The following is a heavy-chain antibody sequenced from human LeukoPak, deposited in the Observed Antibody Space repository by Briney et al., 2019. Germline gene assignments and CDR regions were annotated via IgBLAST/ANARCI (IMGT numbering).Heavy chain of an antibody. D-gene: IGHD6-13*01. CDR1: GFSLDTSGMC. CDR3: ARMLTSTWDLDY. V-gene: IGHV2-70*11. J-gene: IGHJ4*02. CDR2: IDWDDDK. Sequence: ESGPTLVNPTQTLTLTCTFSGFSLDTSGMCVNWIRQPPGEALEWLARIDWDDDKYYSTSLRTRLTISKDTSKTQVVLTMTNMDPVDTATYYCARMLTSTWDLDYWGQGTLVTVSS.